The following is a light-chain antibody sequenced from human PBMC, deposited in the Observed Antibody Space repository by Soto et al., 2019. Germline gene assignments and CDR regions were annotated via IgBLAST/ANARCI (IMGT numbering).Light chain of an antibody. CDR1: QDISSW. CDR2: SAS. V-gene: IGKV1-12*01. J-gene: IGKJ5*01. Sequence: DIPITPAPSSVSASVGDRVIITCRASQDISSWLAWYQQKPGQAPKLLIYSASILQTGVPSRFSGSGSGTDFTLTISSLQPEDFATYYCQRANSLPPTFGQGTRLEIK. CDR3: QRANSLPPT.